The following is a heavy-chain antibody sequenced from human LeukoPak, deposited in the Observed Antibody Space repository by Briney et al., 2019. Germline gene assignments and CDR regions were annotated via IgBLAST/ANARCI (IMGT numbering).Heavy chain of an antibody. V-gene: IGHV1-24*01. Sequence: ASVKVSCKVSGYTLTELSMHWVRQAPGKGLEWMGGFDPGDGETIYAQKFQGRVTMTEDTSTDTAYMELSSLRSEDTAVYYCAISRPSSGWYFIIYWGQGTLVTVSS. CDR1: GYTLTELS. J-gene: IGHJ4*02. CDR2: FDPGDGET. CDR3: AISRPSSGWYFIIY. D-gene: IGHD6-19*01.